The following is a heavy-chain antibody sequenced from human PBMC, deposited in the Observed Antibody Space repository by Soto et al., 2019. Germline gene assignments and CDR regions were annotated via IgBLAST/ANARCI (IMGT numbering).Heavy chain of an antibody. CDR2: IYYSGST. CDR3: ARERVLLWFGERQPPSGWFDP. CDR1: GGSISSGGYY. Sequence: QVQLQESGPGLVKPSQTLSLTCTVSGGSISSGGYYWSWIRQHPGKGLEWIGYIYYSGSTYYNPCLKSRVTISVDTSKNQFSLKLSSVTAADTAVYYCARERVLLWFGERQPPSGWFDPWGQGTLVTVSS. V-gene: IGHV4-31*03. J-gene: IGHJ5*02. D-gene: IGHD3-10*01.